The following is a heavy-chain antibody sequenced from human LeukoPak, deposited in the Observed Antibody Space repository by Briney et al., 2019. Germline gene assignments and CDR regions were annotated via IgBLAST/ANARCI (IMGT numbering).Heavy chain of an antibody. J-gene: IGHJ4*02. CDR2: ISYDGSNK. V-gene: IGHV3-33*05. CDR1: GFTSSSYG. Sequence: GGSLRLSCAASGFTSSSYGMRWVCQAPDKGLGWVAVISYDGSNKYYADSVKGRFTISRDNAKNSLYLQMNSLRAEDTAVYYCASAVAGTVHWGQGTLVTVSS. D-gene: IGHD6-19*01. CDR3: ASAVAGTVH.